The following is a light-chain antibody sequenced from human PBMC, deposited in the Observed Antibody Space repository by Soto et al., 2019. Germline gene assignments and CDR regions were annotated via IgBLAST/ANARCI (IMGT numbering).Light chain of an antibody. V-gene: IGKV3-20*01. CDR3: RQYGSAPSYT. J-gene: IGKJ2*01. Sequence: EIVLTQSPGTLSLSPGERATLSCRASQSVSSSSYLAWYQQKPGQAPRLLIYGASSRATGIPDRFSGSGSATEFTRTISRLEPEDVAVYYCRQYGSAPSYTFGQGTKLEIK. CDR1: QSVSSSSY. CDR2: GAS.